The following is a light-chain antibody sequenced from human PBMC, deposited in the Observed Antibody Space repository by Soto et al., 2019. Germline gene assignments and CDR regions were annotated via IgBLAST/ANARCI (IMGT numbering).Light chain of an antibody. CDR3: QQYGSSPWT. CDR1: QSVSSSY. V-gene: IGKV3-20*01. Sequence: IVLTQSPGTLSLSPGERATLSCRASQSVSSSYLAWYQQKPGQAPRPLIYGASSRTIGIPDRFSGSGSGTDFTLTISRLEPEDFAVYYCQQYGSSPWTFGHGTKLDIK. CDR2: GAS. J-gene: IGKJ1*01.